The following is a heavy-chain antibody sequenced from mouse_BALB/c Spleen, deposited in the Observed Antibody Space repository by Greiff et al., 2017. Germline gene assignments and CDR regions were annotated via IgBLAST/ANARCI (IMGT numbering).Heavy chain of an antibody. Sequence: EVKLQESGPELVKPGASVKISCKASGYSFTGYFMNWVMQSHGKSLEWIGRINPYNGDTFYNQKFKGKATLTVDKSSSTAHMELRSLASEDSAVYYCARGRYDYDGAWFAYWGQGTLVTVSA. V-gene: IGHV1-20*02. CDR2: INPYNGDT. D-gene: IGHD2-4*01. CDR3: ARGRYDYDGAWFAY. CDR1: GYSFTGYF. J-gene: IGHJ3*01.